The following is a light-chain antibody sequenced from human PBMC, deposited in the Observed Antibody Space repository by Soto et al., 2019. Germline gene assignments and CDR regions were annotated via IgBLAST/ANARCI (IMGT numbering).Light chain of an antibody. CDR2: GAF. V-gene: IGKV3-20*01. CDR3: QQYGSSPET. J-gene: IGKJ1*01. Sequence: EIVLTQSPGTLSLSPGERATLSCRASQSVSSNSLAWYQQKPGQAPRLLIYGAFSRATCIPDRFSGSGSGTDFTLTISRLEPEDFAVYYCQQYGSSPETFGQGTKVETK. CDR1: QSVSSNS.